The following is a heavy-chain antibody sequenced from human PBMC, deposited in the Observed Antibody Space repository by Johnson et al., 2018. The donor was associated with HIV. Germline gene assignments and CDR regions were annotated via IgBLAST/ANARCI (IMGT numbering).Heavy chain of an antibody. D-gene: IGHD5-12*01. V-gene: IGHV3-30*03. CDR2: ISYDGSNK. CDR1: GFTFSSYG. J-gene: IGHJ3*02. CDR3: ARVGVSGYDLAAFDI. Sequence: QVQLVESGGGVVQPGRSLRLSCAASGFTFSSYGMHWVRQAPGKGLEWVAVISYDGSNKYYADSVKGRFSISRDNSRNTLYLQMSSLRPEDTAVYFCARVGVSGYDLAAFDIWGQGTMVTVSS.